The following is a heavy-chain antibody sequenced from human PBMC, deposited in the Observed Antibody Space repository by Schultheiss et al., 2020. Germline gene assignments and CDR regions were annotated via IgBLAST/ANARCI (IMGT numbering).Heavy chain of an antibody. J-gene: IGHJ6*03. CDR1: GFTFSSYS. CDR2: ISYDGSNK. V-gene: IGHV3-30*03. D-gene: IGHD6-13*01. CDR3: AGSSWYKRSYYYYMDV. Sequence: GGSLRLSCAASGFTFSSYSINWVRQAPGKGLEWVAVISYDGSNKNYADSVKGRFTISRDNSKNTLYLQMNSLRAEDTAVYYCAGSSWYKRSYYYYMDVWGKGTTVTVSS.